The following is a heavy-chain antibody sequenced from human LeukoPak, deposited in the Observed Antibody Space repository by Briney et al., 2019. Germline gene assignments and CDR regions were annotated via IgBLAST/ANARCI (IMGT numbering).Heavy chain of an antibody. CDR3: ARDGGGATEYYYDSSGYPIDY. J-gene: IGHJ4*02. V-gene: IGHV3-33*01. Sequence: PGGSLRLSCAASGFTFSSYGMHWFRQAPGKGLEWVAVIWYDGSNKYYADSVKGRFTISRDNSKNTLYLQMNSLRAEDTAVYYCARDGGGATEYYYDSSGYPIDYWGQGTLVTVSS. D-gene: IGHD3-22*01. CDR2: IWYDGSNK. CDR1: GFTFSSYG.